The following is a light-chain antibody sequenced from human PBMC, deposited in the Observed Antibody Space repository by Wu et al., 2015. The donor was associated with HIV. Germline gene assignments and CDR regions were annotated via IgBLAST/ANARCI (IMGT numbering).Light chain of an antibody. J-gene: IGKJ4*01. CDR1: QSVNSN. V-gene: IGKV3-15*01. CDR2: GAA. Sequence: EIVMTQSPATLSVSPGERATLSCRASQSVNSNLAWYQQKPGQAPRLLIYGAATRATGIPARFSGSGSGTEFTLMISSMQSEDFAVYYCQQYNNWPPLTFGGGTKLEIK. CDR3: QQYNNWPPLT.